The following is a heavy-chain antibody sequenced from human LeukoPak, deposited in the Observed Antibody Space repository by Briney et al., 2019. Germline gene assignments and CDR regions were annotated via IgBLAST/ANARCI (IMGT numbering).Heavy chain of an antibody. Sequence: GASVRLSCAASGFTFSSYEMNWVRQAPGKGLEWVSYISSNGSTIYYADSVKGRFTISRDNAKNSLYLQMNSLRAEDTAVYYCASGGGHDAFDIWGQGTMVTVSS. CDR2: ISSNGSTI. CDR3: ASGGGHDAFDI. D-gene: IGHD1-26*01. V-gene: IGHV3-48*03. CDR1: GFTFSSYE. J-gene: IGHJ3*02.